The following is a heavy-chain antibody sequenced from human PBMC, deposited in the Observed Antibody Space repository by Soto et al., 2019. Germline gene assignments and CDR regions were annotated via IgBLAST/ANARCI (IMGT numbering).Heavy chain of an antibody. CDR1: GYTLTELS. D-gene: IGHD2-2*02. CDR2: FDPEDGET. CDR3: ATIGYCSSTSCYNGPFDY. Sequence: ASVKVSCKVSGYTLTELSMHWVRQAPGKGLEWMGGFDPEDGETIYAQKFQGRVTMTEDTSTDTAYMELSSLRSEDTAVYYCATIGYCSSTSCYNGPFDYWGQGTLVIVSS. J-gene: IGHJ4*02. V-gene: IGHV1-24*01.